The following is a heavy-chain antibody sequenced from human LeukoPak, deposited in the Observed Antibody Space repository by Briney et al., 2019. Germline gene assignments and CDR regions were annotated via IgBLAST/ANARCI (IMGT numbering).Heavy chain of an antibody. CDR2: IDSSASTT. J-gene: IGHJ4*02. CDR3: ASAHGGSGYDRPFDY. CDR1: GGSISSGDYY. V-gene: IGHV3-11*04. Sequence: LSLTCTVSGGSISSGDYYWSWIRQVPGKGLEWVSYIDSSASTTYYAGSVQGRFTVSRDNAKNSLYLQMTSLRVEDTAFYYCASAHGGSGYDRPFDYWGQGTLVTVSS. D-gene: IGHD5-12*01.